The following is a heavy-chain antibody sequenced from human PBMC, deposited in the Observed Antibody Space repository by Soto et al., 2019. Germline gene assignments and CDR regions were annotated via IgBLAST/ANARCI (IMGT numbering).Heavy chain of an antibody. D-gene: IGHD3-10*01. CDR2: INYGVKT. CDR1: GASISSSTYY. CDR3: ASNLTGDNWLDP. V-gene: IGHV4-39*01. Sequence: SETLSLTCSVSGASISSSTYYWGWIRRPPGKGLEWIVSINYGVKTYYNPSLKSRVTIAVDTSNNEFSLKLSSVTAADTAVSYCASNLTGDNWLDPCGQGTLVTVSS. J-gene: IGHJ5*02.